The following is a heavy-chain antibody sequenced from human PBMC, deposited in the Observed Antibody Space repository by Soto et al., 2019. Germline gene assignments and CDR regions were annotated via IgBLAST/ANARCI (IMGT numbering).Heavy chain of an antibody. Sequence: SVKVSCKASRGSFSSYAISWVRQAHGQGLEWMGGIIPIFGTANYAQKFQGRVTITADESTSTAYMELSSLRSEDTAVYYCAKSFRMVAAEDVWGQGTTVTVSS. D-gene: IGHD2-15*01. CDR2: IIPIFGTA. J-gene: IGHJ6*02. CDR1: RGSFSSYA. CDR3: AKSFRMVAAEDV. V-gene: IGHV1-69*13.